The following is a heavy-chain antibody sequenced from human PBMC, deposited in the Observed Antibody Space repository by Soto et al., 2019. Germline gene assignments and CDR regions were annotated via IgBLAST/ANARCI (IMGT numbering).Heavy chain of an antibody. CDR1: GFTFSSHW. D-gene: IGHD3-22*01. CDR3: ARGGYYDSSGPFSDAFDI. CDR2: IKPDGSEK. V-gene: IGHV3-7*04. Sequence: SGGSLRLSCASSGFTFSSHWMSWVRQAPGKGLEWVANIKPDGSEKWYVDSVKGRFTISRDNAKNSLYLQMNSLRAEDTAVYYCARGGYYDSSGPFSDAFDIWGQGTMVTVSS. J-gene: IGHJ3*02.